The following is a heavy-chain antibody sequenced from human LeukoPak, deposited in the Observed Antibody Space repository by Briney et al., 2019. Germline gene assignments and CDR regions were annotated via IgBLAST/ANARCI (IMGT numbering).Heavy chain of an antibody. CDR2: IYSGGST. CDR3: SRADYGSGIIDY. J-gene: IGHJ4*02. D-gene: IGHD3-10*01. V-gene: IGHV3-53*01. CDR1: GFTVSSNY. Sequence: GGSLRLSCAASGFTVSSNYMSWVRQAPGKGLEWVSIIYSGGSTYYADSVKGRFTISRDNSKNTLYLQMTSLRAEDTAVYYCSRADYGSGIIDYWGQGNLVNVSS.